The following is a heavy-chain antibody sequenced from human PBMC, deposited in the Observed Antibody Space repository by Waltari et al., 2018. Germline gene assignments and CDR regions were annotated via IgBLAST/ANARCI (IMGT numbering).Heavy chain of an antibody. CDR1: GFTFSTYN. D-gene: IGHD5-12*01. CDR3: ARGRNGYIQDVFDI. J-gene: IGHJ3*02. CDR2: ISSTTTT. V-gene: IGHV3-48*01. Sequence: EVHLVAPGGGLVQPGESLRLSCAASGFTFSTYNMNWVRQAPGKGLEWVSYISSTTTTYYADYVKGRFTISRDNAKNSLYLQMNSLRAEDTALYYCARGRNGYIQDVFDIWGQGTMVSVSS.